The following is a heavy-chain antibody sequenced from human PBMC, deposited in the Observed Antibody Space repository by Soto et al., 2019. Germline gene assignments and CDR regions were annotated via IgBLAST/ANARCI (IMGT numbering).Heavy chain of an antibody. V-gene: IGHV3-23*01. CDR1: GFTFSSYA. D-gene: IGHD5-12*01. CDR3: AKEVSGYSGYDWLTEGYFDY. CDR2: ISGSGGST. Sequence: GGSLRLSCAASGFTFSSYAMSWVRQAPGKGLEWVSAISGSGGSTYYADSVKGRFTISRDNSKNTLYLQMNSLRAEDTAVYYCAKEVSGYSGYDWLTEGYFDYWGQGTLVTVSS. J-gene: IGHJ4*02.